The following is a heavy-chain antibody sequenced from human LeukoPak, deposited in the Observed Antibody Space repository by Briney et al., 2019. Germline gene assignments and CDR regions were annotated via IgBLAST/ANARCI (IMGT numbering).Heavy chain of an antibody. Sequence: PSETLSLTCKVSGYPIGLDYYWGGIRQAPGGGLQWIGGFHRGRIQYNSALKSRVTISIDSSKNQFSLRMWPVTAADTALYFCARAPSSYESGNGYPNLGWLDPWGQGALVTVSS. CDR1: GYPIGLDYY. CDR2: FHRGRI. CDR3: ARAPSSYESGNGYPNLGWLDP. J-gene: IGHJ5*02. V-gene: IGHV4-38-2*02. D-gene: IGHD5-24*01.